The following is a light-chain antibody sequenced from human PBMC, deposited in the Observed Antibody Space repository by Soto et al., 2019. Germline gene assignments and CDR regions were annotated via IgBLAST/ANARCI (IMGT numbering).Light chain of an antibody. J-gene: IGKJ5*01. Sequence: SQMTQSPSSLSASVGDRVTITCRASQGISNYLAWYQQKPGNAPKLLIYAASTLQSGVPSRFSGSGSGTEFTLTISSLQSEDFAVYLCQKYVDWPIPFGQGTPLE. CDR1: QGISNY. CDR3: QKYVDWPIP. CDR2: AAS. V-gene: IGKV1-27*01.